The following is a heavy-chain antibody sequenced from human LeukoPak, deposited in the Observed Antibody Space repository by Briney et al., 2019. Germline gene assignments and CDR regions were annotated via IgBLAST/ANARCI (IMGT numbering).Heavy chain of an antibody. CDR2: IKHDGSEK. J-gene: IGHJ4*02. Sequence: GGSLRLSCAASGFTFSDYFMSWARQAPGKGLEWVASIKHDGSEKYYVDSVRGRFTISRDNTMNSLYLQMSSLRAEDTAVYYCATDRGWRTSGYYLYYFEYWGQGTLVTYSS. CDR1: GFTFSDYF. D-gene: IGHD3-3*01. V-gene: IGHV3-7*01. CDR3: ATDRGWRTSGYYLYYFEY.